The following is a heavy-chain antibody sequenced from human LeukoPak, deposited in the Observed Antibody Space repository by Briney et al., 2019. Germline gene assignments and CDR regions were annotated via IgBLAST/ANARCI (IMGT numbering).Heavy chain of an antibody. J-gene: IGHJ4*02. D-gene: IGHD5-18*01. CDR1: GGSISSYY. CDR2: IYYSGST. Sequence: SETLSLTCTVSGGSISSYYWSWIRQPPGKGLEWIGYIYYSGSTYYNPSLKSRVTISVDTSKNQFSLKLSSVTAADTAVYYCARSLQLWNSNYFDYWGQGTLVTVSS. V-gene: IGHV4-59*01. CDR3: ARSLQLWNSNYFDY.